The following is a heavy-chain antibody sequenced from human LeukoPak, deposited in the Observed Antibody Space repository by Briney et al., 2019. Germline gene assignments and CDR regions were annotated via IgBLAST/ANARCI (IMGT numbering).Heavy chain of an antibody. CDR2: IYSGGGT. D-gene: IGHD3-16*01. CDR1: GLTFSIHA. V-gene: IGHV3-53*01. CDR3: ARDRRETMITFGGVMTAGWFDP. Sequence: GGSLRLSCAASGLTFSIHAMSWVRQAPGKGLEWVSVIYSGGGTYYADSVKGRFTISRDNSKNTLYLQMNSLRAEDTAVYYCARDRRETMITFGGVMTAGWFDPWGQGTLVTVSS. J-gene: IGHJ5*02.